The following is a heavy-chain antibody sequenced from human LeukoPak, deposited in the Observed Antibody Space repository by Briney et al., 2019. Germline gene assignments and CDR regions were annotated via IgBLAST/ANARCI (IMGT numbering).Heavy chain of an antibody. J-gene: IGHJ5*02. V-gene: IGHV4-34*01. Sequence: SETLSLTCAVYGGSFSGYYWSWIRQPPGKRLEWIGEINHSGSTNYNPSLKSRVTISVDTSKNQFSLKLSSVTAADTAVYYCARRKIVVVNNWFDPWGQGTLVTVSS. D-gene: IGHD3-22*01. CDR2: INHSGST. CDR3: ARRKIVVVNNWFDP. CDR1: GGSFSGYY.